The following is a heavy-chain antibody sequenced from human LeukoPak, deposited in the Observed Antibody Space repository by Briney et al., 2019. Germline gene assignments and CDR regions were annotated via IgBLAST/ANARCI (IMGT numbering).Heavy chain of an antibody. J-gene: IGHJ6*03. CDR1: GFTFSSYS. D-gene: IGHD5-24*01. CDR2: ISYNSGT. CDR3: ARDYENGYTLYYYYYMDV. V-gene: IGHV3-48*01. Sequence: GGSLTLSCAASGFTFSSYSMNWVRQAPGKGLEWLSYISYNSGTYYADSVKGRFTISRDNSKNTLYLQMNSLRAEDTAVYYCARDYENGYTLYYYYYMDVWGKGTTVTVSS.